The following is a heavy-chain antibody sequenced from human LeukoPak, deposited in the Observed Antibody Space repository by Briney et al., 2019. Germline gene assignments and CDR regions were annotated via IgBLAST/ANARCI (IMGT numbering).Heavy chain of an antibody. CDR1: GFTFSSYA. CDR2: ISGSGGST. J-gene: IGHJ4*02. V-gene: IGHV3-23*01. D-gene: IGHD4-17*01. Sequence: PGGSLRLSCAASGFTFSSYAVSWVRQAPGKGLEWVSAISGSGGSTYYADSVKGRFTISRDNSKNTLYLQMNSLRAEDTAVYYCAKGPTDYGDCYFDYWGQGTLVTVSS. CDR3: AKGPTDYGDCYFDY.